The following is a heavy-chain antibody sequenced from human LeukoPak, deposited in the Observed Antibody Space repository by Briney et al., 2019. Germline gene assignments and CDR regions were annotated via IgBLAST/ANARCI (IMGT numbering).Heavy chain of an antibody. CDR3: AKVAVRGGYGDYVDY. V-gene: IGHV3-30*18. D-gene: IGHD4-17*01. J-gene: IGHJ4*02. CDR2: ISYDGSNK. Sequence: GGSLRLSCAASGFTFSSYGMPWVRQAPGKGLEGVAVISYDGSNKYYADSVKGRFTISRDNSKNTLYLQMNSLRAEDTAVYYCAKVAVRGGYGDYVDYWGQGTLVTVSS. CDR1: GFTFSSYG.